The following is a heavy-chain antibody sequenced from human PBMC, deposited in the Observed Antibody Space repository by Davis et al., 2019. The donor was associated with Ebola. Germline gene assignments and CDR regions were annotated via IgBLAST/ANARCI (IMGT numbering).Heavy chain of an antibody. V-gene: IGHV1-3*01. Sequence: ASVQVSCKASGYTFTSYAMHWVRQPPAQRLEWMGWINAGNGNTKYSQKFQGRVTITRDTSASTAYMELSSLRSEDTAVYYCSRDHEAETLYYYGMDVWGQGTTVTVSS. D-gene: IGHD6-25*01. CDR1: GYTFTSYA. CDR2: INAGNGNT. CDR3: SRDHEAETLYYYGMDV. J-gene: IGHJ6*02.